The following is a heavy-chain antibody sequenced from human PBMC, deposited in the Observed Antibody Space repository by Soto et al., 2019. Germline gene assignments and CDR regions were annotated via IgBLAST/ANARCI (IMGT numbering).Heavy chain of an antibody. V-gene: IGHV3-23*01. J-gene: IGHJ6*02. CDR1: GFTFSSYA. CDR2: ISGSGGST. D-gene: IGHD5-12*01. CDR3: AKAEGYGSSYYYGMDV. Sequence: PGGSLRLSCAASGFTFSSYAMSWVRQAPGKGLEWVSAISGSGGSTYYADSVKGRFTISRDNSKNTLYLQMNSLRAEDTAVYYCAKAEGYGSSYYYGMDVWGQGTTVTVSS.